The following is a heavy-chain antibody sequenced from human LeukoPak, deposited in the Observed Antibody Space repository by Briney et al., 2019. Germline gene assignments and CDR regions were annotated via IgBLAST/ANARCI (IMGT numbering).Heavy chain of an antibody. Sequence: GGSLRLSCAASGFTFSGSAMHWVRQASGKGLEWVSRIRSKANSYATAYAASVKGRFTISRDDSKNTAYLQMNSLKTKDTAVYYCTTVGAPTGYWGQGTLVTVSS. CDR2: IRSKANSYAT. CDR1: GFTFSGSA. V-gene: IGHV3-73*01. CDR3: TTVGAPTGY. J-gene: IGHJ4*02. D-gene: IGHD1-26*01.